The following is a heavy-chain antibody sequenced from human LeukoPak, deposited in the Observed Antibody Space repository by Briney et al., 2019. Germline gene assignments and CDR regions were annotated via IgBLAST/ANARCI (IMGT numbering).Heavy chain of an antibody. CDR3: ARDLRWSDCFDY. D-gene: IGHD2-21*01. CDR2: IRSSSSYI. Sequence: GGSLRLSCAASGFTFSSYSMNWVRQAPGKGLEWVSSIRSSSSYIYYADSVKGRFTISRDNAKNSLYLQMNSLRAEDTAVYYCARDLRWSDCFDYWGQGTLVTVSS. CDR1: GFTFSSYS. V-gene: IGHV3-21*01. J-gene: IGHJ4*02.